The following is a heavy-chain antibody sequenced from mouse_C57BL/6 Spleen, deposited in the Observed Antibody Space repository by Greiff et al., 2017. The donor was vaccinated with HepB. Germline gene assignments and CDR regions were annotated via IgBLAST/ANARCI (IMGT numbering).Heavy chain of an antibody. V-gene: IGHV1-81*01. Sequence: QVQLQQSGAELARPGASVKLSCKASGYTFTSYGIRWVTQRTGQGLEWIGEIYPRSGHTYYHENFKGKATLTADKSSSTAYMEIRSLTSEDSAVYFGSRIYYDYPYAMDYWGQGTSVTVSS. CDR2: IYPRSGHT. CDR1: GYTFTSYG. D-gene: IGHD2-4*01. J-gene: IGHJ4*01. CDR3: SRIYYDYPYAMDY.